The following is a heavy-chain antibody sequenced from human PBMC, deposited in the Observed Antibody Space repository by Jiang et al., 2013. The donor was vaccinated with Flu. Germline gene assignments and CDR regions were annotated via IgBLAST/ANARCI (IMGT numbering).Heavy chain of an antibody. CDR3: ARRLIKMQWLDLHYYYYGMDV. D-gene: IGHD6-19*01. CDR1: GGSISSSSYY. J-gene: IGHJ6*01. Sequence: GSGLVKPSETLSLTCTVSGGSISSSSYYWGWIRQPPGKGLEWIGSIYYSGSTYYNPSLKSRVTISVDTSKNQFSLKLSSVTAADTAVYYCARRLIKMQWLDLHYYYYGMDV. V-gene: IGHV4-39*01. CDR2: IYYSGST.